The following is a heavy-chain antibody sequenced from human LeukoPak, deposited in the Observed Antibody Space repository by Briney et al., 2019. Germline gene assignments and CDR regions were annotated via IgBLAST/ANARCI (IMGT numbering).Heavy chain of an antibody. V-gene: IGHV3-30*02. J-gene: IGHJ3*02. D-gene: IGHD1-26*01. CDR1: GFTFSSYG. CDR3: ARDFEWELLKANAFDI. Sequence: GGSLRLSCAASGFTFSSYGMHWVRQAPGKGLEWVAFIHSHESDKYYADSLKGRFTISRDNAKNSLYLQMNSLRAEDTAVYYCARDFEWELLKANAFDIWGQGTMVTVSS. CDR2: IHSHESDK.